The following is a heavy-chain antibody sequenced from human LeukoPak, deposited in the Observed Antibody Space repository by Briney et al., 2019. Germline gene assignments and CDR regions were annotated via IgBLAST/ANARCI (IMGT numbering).Heavy chain of an antibody. D-gene: IGHD3-10*01. V-gene: IGHV1-2*02. J-gene: IGHJ4*02. CDR1: GYTFTGYY. CDR2: INPNSGGT. Sequence: ASVKVSCKASGYTFTGYYMHWVRQAPGQGLEWTGWINPNSGGTNYAQKFQGRVTMTRDTSISTAYMELSRLRSDDTAVYYCARGTIWFGELPKYDYWGQGTLVTVSS. CDR3: ARGTIWFGELPKYDY.